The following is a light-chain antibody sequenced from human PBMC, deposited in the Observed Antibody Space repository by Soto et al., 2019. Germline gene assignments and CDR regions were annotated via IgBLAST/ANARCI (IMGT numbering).Light chain of an antibody. V-gene: IGKV1-5*01. CDR3: QPYNSYPWT. Sequence: DIQMTQSPSTLSASVGDRVTITCRASQSISNWLAWYQQKPGKAPKLLIYDVSRLESGVTSRFSGSGSGTEFIITISSLQPDDFATSYCQPYNSYPWTFGQGTKVEIK. CDR2: DVS. CDR1: QSISNW. J-gene: IGKJ1*01.